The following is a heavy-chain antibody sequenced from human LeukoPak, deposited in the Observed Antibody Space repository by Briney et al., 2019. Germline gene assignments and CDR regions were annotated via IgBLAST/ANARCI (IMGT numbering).Heavy chain of an antibody. CDR2: IYPGDPDA. J-gene: IGHJ4*02. CDR1: GYSFTSYW. V-gene: IGHV5-51*01. Sequence: GESLKISCKGSGYSFTSYWIGWVRQMPGKGLEWMGIIYPGDPDATYSPSFQGQVTISADKSISTAYLQWSSLKASDTAIYYCARIPCSSASCHKRFDYWGQGTLVTVSS. D-gene: IGHD2-2*01. CDR3: ARIPCSSASCHKRFDY.